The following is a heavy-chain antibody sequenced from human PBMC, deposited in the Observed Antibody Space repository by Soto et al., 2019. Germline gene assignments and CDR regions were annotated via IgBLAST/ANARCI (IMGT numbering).Heavy chain of an antibody. CDR3: ARGATMRSDAFDI. CDR1: GYTFTSYA. V-gene: IGHV1-3*01. Sequence: GASVKVSCEASGYTFTSYAMHWVRQAPGQRLEWMGWINAGNGNTKYSQKFQGRVTITRDTSASTAYMELSSLRSEDTAVYYCARGATMRSDAFDIWGQGTMVTVSS. D-gene: IGHD3-22*01. CDR2: INAGNGNT. J-gene: IGHJ3*02.